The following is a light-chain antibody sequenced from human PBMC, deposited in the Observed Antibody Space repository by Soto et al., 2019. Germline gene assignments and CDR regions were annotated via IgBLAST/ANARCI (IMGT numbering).Light chain of an antibody. CDR2: DVT. J-gene: IGLJ2*01. V-gene: IGLV2-14*01. CDR1: SSDVGTHNY. Sequence: QSALTQPASVSGSPGQSIAISCTGTSSDVGTHNYVSWYQQHPGKAPKLMIYDVTNRPSGVSNRFSGSKSGNTASLIISGLQAEDEADYYCSSYTSTATLVFGGGTKLTVL. CDR3: SSYTSTATLV.